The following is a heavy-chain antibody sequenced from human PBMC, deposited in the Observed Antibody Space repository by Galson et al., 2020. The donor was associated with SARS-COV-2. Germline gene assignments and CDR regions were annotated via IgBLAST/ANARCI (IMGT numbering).Heavy chain of an antibody. CDR3: AKAPTGAEDACDI. D-gene: IGHD1-26*01. Sequence: SVKVSCKASGFTFTSSAVQWVRQARGQRLEWIGWIVVGSGNTNYAQKFQERVTITRDMSTSTAYMELSSLRAEDTALYHCAKAPTGAEDACDIWGQGTMVTVSS. CDR1: GFTFTSSA. V-gene: IGHV1-58*01. CDR2: IVVGSGNT. J-gene: IGHJ3*02.